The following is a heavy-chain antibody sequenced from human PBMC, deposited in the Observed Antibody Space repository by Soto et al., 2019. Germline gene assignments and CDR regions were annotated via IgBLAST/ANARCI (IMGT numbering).Heavy chain of an antibody. J-gene: IGHJ5*02. V-gene: IGHV4-39*01. CDR2: IHYRGDT. CDR1: GASISPNHHN. D-gene: IGHD3-9*01. Sequence: QVQLQGSGPGLVWPSETLSLTCTVSGASISPNHHNWAWVRQPPGKGLEWMGNIHYRGDTDFNPSLGSRLSMSVDTSKNQFSLKLTSVTAADTAVYYCARLPTGYPNWFDPWGQGTLVTVSS. CDR3: ARLPTGYPNWFDP.